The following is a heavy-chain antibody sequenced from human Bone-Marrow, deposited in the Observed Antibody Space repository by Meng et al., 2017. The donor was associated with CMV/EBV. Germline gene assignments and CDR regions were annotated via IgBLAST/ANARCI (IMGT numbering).Heavy chain of an antibody. J-gene: IGHJ3*02. V-gene: IGHV3-23*01. Sequence: GESLKISCAASGFTFSSYAMSWVRQAPGKGLEWVSAISGSGGSTYYADSVKGRFTISRDNSKNTLYLQMNSLRAEDTAVYYCALAAIDAFDIWGQGTMVTASS. CDR2: ISGSGGST. CDR1: GFTFSSYA. D-gene: IGHD2-15*01. CDR3: ALAAIDAFDI.